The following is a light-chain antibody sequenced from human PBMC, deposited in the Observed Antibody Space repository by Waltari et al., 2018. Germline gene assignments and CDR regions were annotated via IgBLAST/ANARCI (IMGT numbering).Light chain of an antibody. Sequence: PASVSGSPGQSITISCSGTDSDVGAYDFVSWYQQHPGKAPHLIIYEVSNRPSGISNRFSASKSGNTASLTISGLQAEDEADYYYSSYTTSSAPGVFGTGTRVTVL. CDR2: EVS. CDR1: DSDVGAYDF. V-gene: IGLV2-14*01. CDR3: SSYTTSSAPGV. J-gene: IGLJ1*01.